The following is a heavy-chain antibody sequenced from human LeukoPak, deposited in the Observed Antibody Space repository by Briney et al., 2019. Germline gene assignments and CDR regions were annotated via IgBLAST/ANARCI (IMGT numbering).Heavy chain of an antibody. V-gene: IGHV4-61*02. CDR2: IYTSGST. D-gene: IGHD4-11*01. CDR3: AREPYDYSNYGGGNDY. CDR1: GGSISSGSYY. J-gene: IGHJ4*02. Sequence: KASETLSLTCTVSGGSISSGSYYWSWIRQPAGKGLEWIGRIYTSGSTNYNPSLKSRVTISVDTSKNQFSLKLSSVTAADTAVYYCAREPYDYSNYGGGNDYWGQGTLVTVSS.